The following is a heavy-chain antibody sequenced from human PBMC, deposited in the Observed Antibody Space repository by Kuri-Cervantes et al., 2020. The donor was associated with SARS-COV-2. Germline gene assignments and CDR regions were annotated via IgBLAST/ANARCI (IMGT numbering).Heavy chain of an antibody. D-gene: IGHD6-13*01. CDR1: GGSISSYY. CDR3: ARAPQYSSRFDY. V-gene: IGHV4-59*08. Sequence: SETLSLTCTVSGGSISSYYWSWIRQPPGQGLEWLGYIYYSGSTNYNPSLKSRVTISVDTSKNQFSLKLSSVTAADTAVYYCARAPQYSSRFDYWGQGTLVTVSS. CDR2: IYYSGST. J-gene: IGHJ4*02.